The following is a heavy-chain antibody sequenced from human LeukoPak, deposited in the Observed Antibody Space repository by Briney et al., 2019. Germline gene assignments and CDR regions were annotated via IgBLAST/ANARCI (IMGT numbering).Heavy chain of an antibody. J-gene: IGHJ4*02. CDR1: GFTFSSYG. Sequence: GGSLRLSCAASGFTFSSYGMHWVRQAPGKGLEWVAFIRYDGSNKYYADSVKGRFTISRDNSKNTLYLQMNSLRAEDTAVYYCAKGGRRYFDFPAVDYWGQGTLVTVSS. CDR2: IRYDGSNK. V-gene: IGHV3-30*02. D-gene: IGHD3-9*01. CDR3: AKGGRRYFDFPAVDY.